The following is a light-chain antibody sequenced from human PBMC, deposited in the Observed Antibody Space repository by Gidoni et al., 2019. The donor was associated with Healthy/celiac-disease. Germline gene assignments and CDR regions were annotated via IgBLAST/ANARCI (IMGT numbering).Light chain of an antibody. CDR3: QQYYSPCS. Sequence: DIVMTQSPDSLAVSLGERATINCKSSQSLLYSSNNKNYLAWYQQKPGQPPKLLIYWASTRESGVPDRFSGSGSGTDFTLTISSLQAEDVAVYYCQQYYSPCSFGQGTKLEIK. CDR1: QSLLYSSNNKNY. CDR2: WAS. J-gene: IGKJ2*04. V-gene: IGKV4-1*01.